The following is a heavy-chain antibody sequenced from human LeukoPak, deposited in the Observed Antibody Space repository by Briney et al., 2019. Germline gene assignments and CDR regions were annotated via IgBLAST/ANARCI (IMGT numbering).Heavy chain of an antibody. CDR2: IIPIFGTA. V-gene: IGHV1-69*01. Sequence: GASVKVSCKASGGTFSSYAISWVRQAPGQGLEWMGGIIPIFGTANYAQKFQGRVTIAADESTSTAYMELSSLRSEDTAVYYCARSRWNDLDYWGQGTLVTVSS. CDR3: ARSRWNDLDY. J-gene: IGHJ4*02. CDR1: GGTFSSYA. D-gene: IGHD1-1*01.